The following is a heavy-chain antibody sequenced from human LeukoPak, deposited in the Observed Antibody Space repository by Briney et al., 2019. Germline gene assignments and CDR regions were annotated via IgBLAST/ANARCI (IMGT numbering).Heavy chain of an antibody. CDR1: GFTFRTSG. V-gene: IGHV3-30*02. D-gene: IGHD6-19*01. Sequence: PGGSLRLSCAASGFTFRTSGMYWVRQAPGKGLEWVAFIQYHGRDKYYADSVKGRFTISRDNSKNTLYMEVNSLRAEDTAVYYCAREGGRTVAGTFDNWGQGTLVTVSS. CDR2: IQYHGRDK. J-gene: IGHJ4*02. CDR3: AREGGRTVAGTFDN.